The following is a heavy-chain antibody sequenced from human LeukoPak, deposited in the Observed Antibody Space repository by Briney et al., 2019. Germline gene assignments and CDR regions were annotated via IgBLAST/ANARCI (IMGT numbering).Heavy chain of an antibody. CDR3: ARYGYSAATVAYYGMNV. Sequence: SETLSLTCTVSGGSISSYYWSWIRQPPGKGLEWIGYIYYSGSTNYNPSLKSRVTISVDTSKNQFSLKLSSVTAADTAVYYCARYGYSAATVAYYGMNVWGLGTTVTVSS. J-gene: IGHJ6*02. CDR1: GGSISSYY. V-gene: IGHV4-59*01. D-gene: IGHD3-22*01. CDR2: IYYSGST.